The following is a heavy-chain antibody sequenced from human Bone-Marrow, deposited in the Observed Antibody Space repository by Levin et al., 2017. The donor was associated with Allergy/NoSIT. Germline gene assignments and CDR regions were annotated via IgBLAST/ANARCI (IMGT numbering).Heavy chain of an antibody. CDR3: VRSIFGVVLNNYFDY. Sequence: GGSLRLSCKASGYTFTNAYIHWVRQGPGQGPEWMGIINPNIGTTTYAQKFQGRVTMTTDTSTSTVYLDLTSLTSEDTAVYFCVRSIFGVVLNNYFDYWGQGTLVTVSS. D-gene: IGHD3-3*02. J-gene: IGHJ4*02. CDR1: GYTFTNAY. CDR2: INPNIGTT. V-gene: IGHV1-46*01.